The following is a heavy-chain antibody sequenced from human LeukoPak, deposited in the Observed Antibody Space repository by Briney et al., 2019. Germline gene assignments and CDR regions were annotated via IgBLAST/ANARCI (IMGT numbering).Heavy chain of an antibody. D-gene: IGHD5-18*01. V-gene: IGHV3-53*01. CDR1: GFTVSSNY. CDR2: IYSGGST. CDR3: ARDDRGYTDAFHI. J-gene: IGHJ3*02. Sequence: PGGSLRLSCAASGFTVSSNYMSWVRQAPGKGLEWVSVIYSGGSTYYADSVKGRFTISRDNSKNTLYLQMNSLRAEDTAVYYCARDDRGYTDAFHIWGQGTMVTVSS.